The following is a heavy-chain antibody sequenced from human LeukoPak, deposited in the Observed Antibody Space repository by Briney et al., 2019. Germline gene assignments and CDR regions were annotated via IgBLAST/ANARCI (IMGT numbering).Heavy chain of an antibody. CDR3: ARSGDYVWGSYRY. Sequence: PSGTLSLTCAVYGGSFSGYYWSWIRQPPGKGLEWIGEINHSGSTNYNPSLKSRVTISVDTSKNQFSLKLSSVTAADTAVYYCARSGDYVWGSYRYWGQGTLVTVSS. J-gene: IGHJ4*02. CDR1: GGSFSGYY. CDR2: INHSGST. V-gene: IGHV4-34*01. D-gene: IGHD3-16*02.